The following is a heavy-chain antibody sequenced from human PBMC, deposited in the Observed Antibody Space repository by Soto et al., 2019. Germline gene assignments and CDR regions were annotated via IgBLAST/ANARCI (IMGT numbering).Heavy chain of an antibody. Sequence: QVQLVESGGGVVQPGRSLRLSCAASGFTFSSYGMHWVRQAPGKGLERVAVIWYDGSNKYYADSVKGRFTISRDNSKNTLYLQMNSLRAEDTAVYYCARSIAAAGTYYYYGMDVWGQGTTVTVSS. V-gene: IGHV3-33*01. J-gene: IGHJ6*02. CDR1: GFTFSSYG. CDR3: ARSIAAAGTYYYYGMDV. CDR2: IWYDGSNK. D-gene: IGHD6-13*01.